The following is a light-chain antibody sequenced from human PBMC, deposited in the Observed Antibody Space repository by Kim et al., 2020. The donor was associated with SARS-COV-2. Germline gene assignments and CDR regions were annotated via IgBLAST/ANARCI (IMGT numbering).Light chain of an antibody. CDR2: EVS. CDR1: SSDVGSYNL. CDR3: CSYAGSVV. J-gene: IGLJ2*01. V-gene: IGLV2-23*02. Sequence: SPGQSITISGTGTSSDVGSYNLVSWYQPHPGKAPKLMIYEVSKRPSGVSNRFSGSKSGNTASLTISGLQAEDEADYYCCSYAGSVVFGGGTQLTVL.